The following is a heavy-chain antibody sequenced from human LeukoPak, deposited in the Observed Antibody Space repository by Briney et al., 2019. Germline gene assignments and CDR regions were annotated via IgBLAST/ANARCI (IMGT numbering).Heavy chain of an antibody. CDR2: INHSGST. J-gene: IGHJ4*02. CDR1: GGSFSGYY. Sequence: SETLSLTCAVYGGSFSGYYWSWIRQPPGKGLEWIGEINHSGSTNYNPSLRSRVTISVDTSKNQFSLKLSSVTAADTAVYYCAATSNIVVVVAATPTRLRSYDYWGQGTLVTVSS. D-gene: IGHD2-15*01. CDR3: AATSNIVVVVAATPTRLRSYDY. V-gene: IGHV4-34*01.